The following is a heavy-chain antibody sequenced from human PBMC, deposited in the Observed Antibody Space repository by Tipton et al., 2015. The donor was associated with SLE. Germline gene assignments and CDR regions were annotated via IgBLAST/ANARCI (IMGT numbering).Heavy chain of an antibody. D-gene: IGHD2-8*01. V-gene: IGHV4-34*01. Sequence: TLSLTCAVYGGSFSGYYWSWIRQPPGKGLEWIGEINHSGSTNYNPSLKSRVTISVDTSKNQFSLRLTSLTAADTAVYYCTMRRPQVWSFDYWGQGNLLTVSS. J-gene: IGHJ4*02. CDR1: GGSFSGYY. CDR2: INHSGST. CDR3: TMRRPQVWSFDY.